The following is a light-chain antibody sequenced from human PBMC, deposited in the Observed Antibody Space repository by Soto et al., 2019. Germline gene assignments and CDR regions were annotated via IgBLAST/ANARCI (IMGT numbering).Light chain of an antibody. CDR2: AAS. CDR3: HEYYSYPPR. J-gene: IGKJ5*01. V-gene: IGKV1-8*01. Sequence: AIRMTQSPSSLSASTGDRVTITSRASQGISSYLAWYQQKPGKAPKLLVYAASTLQSGVPSRFSGSGSGTDFTVTISCLQSEDFASYYCHEYYSYPPRFGVGTRLEIK. CDR1: QGISSY.